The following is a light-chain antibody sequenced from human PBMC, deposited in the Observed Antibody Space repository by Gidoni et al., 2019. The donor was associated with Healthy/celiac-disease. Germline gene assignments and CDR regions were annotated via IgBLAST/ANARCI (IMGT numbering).Light chain of an antibody. CDR2: GAS. V-gene: IGKV3-15*01. CDR3: QQYNNWPWT. CDR1: QSVSSN. Sequence: EIVMTQSPATLSVSPGERATLSCRASQSVSSNLAWYQQKPGQAPRLLIYGASTRATGIPARFSGSGSGTESTLTISSLQSEDFAVYYCQQYNNWPWTFGQXTKVEIK. J-gene: IGKJ1*01.